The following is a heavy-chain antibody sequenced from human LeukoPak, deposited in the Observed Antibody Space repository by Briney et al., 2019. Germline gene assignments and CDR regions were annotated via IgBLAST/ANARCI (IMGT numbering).Heavy chain of an antibody. CDR3: ARGKRGVYYYYGIDV. V-gene: IGHV3-23*01. D-gene: IGHD3-10*01. CDR1: GFTFTTFA. J-gene: IGHJ6*02. CDR2: ISGSGEST. Sequence: GGSLRLSCAASGFTFTTFAMNWVRQAPGKGPEWVSGISGSGESTYYADSVKGRFTISRDNSKNTVFLQMNSLRAADTAVYSCARGKRGVYYYYGIDVWGQGTTVTVSS.